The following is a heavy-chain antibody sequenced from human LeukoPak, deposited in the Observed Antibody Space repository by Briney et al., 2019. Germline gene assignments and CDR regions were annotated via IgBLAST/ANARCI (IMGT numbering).Heavy chain of an antibody. V-gene: IGHV6-1*01. CDR2: TYYRSKWYN. J-gene: IGHJ4*02. CDR3: ARDQYDFWSGHIDY. Sequence: SQTLSLTCAISGGSVSSNSAAWNWIRQSPSRGLEWLGRTYYRSKWYNDYAVSVKSRITINPDTSKNQFSLQLNSVTPEDTAVYYCARDQYDFWSGHIDYWGQGTLVTVSS. CDR1: GGSVSSNSAA. D-gene: IGHD3-3*01.